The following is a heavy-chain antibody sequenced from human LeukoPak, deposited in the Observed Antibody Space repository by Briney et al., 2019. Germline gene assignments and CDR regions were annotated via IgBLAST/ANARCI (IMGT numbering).Heavy chain of an antibody. CDR2: ISAYNGNT. J-gene: IGHJ4*02. CDR3: ARVGAARDQSSFDY. V-gene: IGHV1-18*01. CDR1: GYTFTSYG. Sequence: ASVKVSCKASGYTFTSYGISWVRQAPGQGLEWMGWISAYNGNTNYAQKFQGRVTITADESTSTAYMELSSLRSEDTAVYYCARVGAARDQSSFDYWGQGTLVTVSS. D-gene: IGHD6-6*01.